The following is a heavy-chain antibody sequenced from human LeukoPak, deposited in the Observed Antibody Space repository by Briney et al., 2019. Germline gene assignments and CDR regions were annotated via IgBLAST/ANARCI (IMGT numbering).Heavy chain of an antibody. CDR3: AKDPGCDY. CDR2: ISYDGSNK. J-gene: IGHJ4*02. V-gene: IGHV3-30*18. Sequence: LXLXXXASXXXFSSYGXHWVRQAPGKGLEWVAVISYDGSNKYYADSVKGRFTISRDNSKNTLYLQMNSLRAEDTAVYYCAKDPGCDYWGQGTLVTVSS. CDR1: XXXFSSYG.